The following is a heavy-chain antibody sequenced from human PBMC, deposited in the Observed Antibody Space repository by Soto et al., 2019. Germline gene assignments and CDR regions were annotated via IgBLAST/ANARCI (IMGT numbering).Heavy chain of an antibody. D-gene: IGHD3-22*01. J-gene: IGHJ6*02. Sequence: PWGSLRLSCAASGFTFSSYAMSCVRQAAWRGLEWISCFRGSVSNTYYADSVEGRFTISRDISKNTLYLQMNSLRAEDTAVYYCAKDMSYYDSSGYYSGYYYYGVDVWGQGTTVTVSS. V-gene: IGHV3-23*01. CDR1: GFTFSSYA. CDR3: AKDMSYYDSSGYYSGYYYYGVDV. CDR2: FRGSVSNT.